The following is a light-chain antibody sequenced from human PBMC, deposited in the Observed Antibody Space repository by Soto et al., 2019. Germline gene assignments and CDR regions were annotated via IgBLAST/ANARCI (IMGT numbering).Light chain of an antibody. CDR2: GAS. V-gene: IGLV2-8*01. CDR1: SSEVGGYKY. Sequence: QSALTQPPSASGSPGQSVTISCTGTSSEVGGYKYVSWYQQHPGKAPKLLICGASKRPSGVPERFAGSKSGNTASRTVSGLQAEDDADYYCSSYAGSNNWVFGGGTKLTVL. J-gene: IGLJ3*02. CDR3: SSYAGSNNWV.